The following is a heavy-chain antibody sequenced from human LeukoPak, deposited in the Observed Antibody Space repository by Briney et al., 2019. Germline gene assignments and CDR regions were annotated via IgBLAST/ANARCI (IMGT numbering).Heavy chain of an antibody. CDR1: GDSVSSNSAA. J-gene: IGHJ5*02. Sequence: SQTLSLTCAISGDSVSSNSAAWNWIRQSPSRGLEWLGRTYYRSKWYNDYAVSVKSRITINPDTSKNQFSLQLNSVTPEDTAVYYCARAGGSYESNIKRSAWFDPWGQGTPVTVSS. D-gene: IGHD1-26*01. CDR2: TYYRSKWYN. CDR3: ARAGGSYESNIKRSAWFDP. V-gene: IGHV6-1*01.